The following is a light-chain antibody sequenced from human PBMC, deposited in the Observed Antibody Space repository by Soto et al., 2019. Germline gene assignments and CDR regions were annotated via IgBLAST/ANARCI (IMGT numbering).Light chain of an antibody. Sequence: EILMTQSPVTLSVSPGERATLSCRASQSVSSNLAWYQQKPGQAPSLLIYGAFTRATGIPARFSGTGSGTEFTLTISSLQSEDFAVYYCQQYGPSPLTFGGGTKVDIK. J-gene: IGKJ4*01. CDR2: GAF. CDR1: QSVSSN. CDR3: QQYGPSPLT. V-gene: IGKV3-15*01.